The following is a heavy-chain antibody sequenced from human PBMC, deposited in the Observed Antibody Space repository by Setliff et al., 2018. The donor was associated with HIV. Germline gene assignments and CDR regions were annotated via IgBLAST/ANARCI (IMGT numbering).Heavy chain of an antibody. CDR1: GFRFRSYW. D-gene: IGHD1-26*01. Sequence: PGGSLRLSCAASGFRFRSYWMSWVRQAPGKGLESVANVKQDGTETLYVDSVKGRFTISRDNANNLVYLQMNSLRVEDTAVYSCARWGSGSYERVFDYWGQGMLVTVSS. CDR3: ARWGSGSYERVFDY. CDR2: VKQDGTET. J-gene: IGHJ4*02. V-gene: IGHV3-7*01.